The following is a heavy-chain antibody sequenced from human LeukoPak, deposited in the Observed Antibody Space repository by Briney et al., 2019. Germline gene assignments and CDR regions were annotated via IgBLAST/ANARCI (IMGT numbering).Heavy chain of an antibody. CDR3: AKGSFADPFDI. V-gene: IGHV3-23*01. J-gene: IGHJ3*02. CDR2: ISGSGSST. CDR1: GFTFSNYA. Sequence: PGGSLRLSCAASGFTFSNYAMSWVRQAPGTGQEWVSAISGSGSSTYYADSEKGRFTISRDNSKNTLYLQINSLRAEDTAVYYCAKGSFADPFDIWGQGIMVTVSS. D-gene: IGHD3-10*01.